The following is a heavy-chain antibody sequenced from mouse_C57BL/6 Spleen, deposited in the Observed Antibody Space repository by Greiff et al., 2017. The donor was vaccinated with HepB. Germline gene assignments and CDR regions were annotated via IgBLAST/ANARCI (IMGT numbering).Heavy chain of an antibody. CDR2: IDPSDSYT. CDR1: GYTFTSYW. J-gene: IGHJ2*01. D-gene: IGHD2-1*01. Sequence: QVQLQQPGAELVKPGASVKLSCKASGYTFTSYWMQWVKQRPGQGLEWIGEIDPSDSYTNYNQKFKGKATLTVDTSSSTAYMQLSSLTSEDSAVYYCARILDGNPYYFDDWGQGTTLTVSS. V-gene: IGHV1-50*01. CDR3: ARILDGNPYYFDD.